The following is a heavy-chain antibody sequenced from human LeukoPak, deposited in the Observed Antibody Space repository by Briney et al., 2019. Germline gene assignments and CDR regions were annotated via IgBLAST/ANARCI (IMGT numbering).Heavy chain of an antibody. Sequence: GRSLRLSCAASGFTFSSYGMHWVRQAPGKGLEWVAVISYDGSNKYYADPVKGRFTISRDNSKNTLYLQMNSLRAEDTAVYYCAKWEGYYFDYWGQGTLVTVSS. CDR2: ISYDGSNK. J-gene: IGHJ4*02. D-gene: IGHD1-26*01. CDR1: GFTFSSYG. CDR3: AKWEGYYFDY. V-gene: IGHV3-30*18.